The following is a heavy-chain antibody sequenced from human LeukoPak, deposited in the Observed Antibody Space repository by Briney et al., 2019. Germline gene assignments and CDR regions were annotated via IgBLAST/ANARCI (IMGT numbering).Heavy chain of an antibody. Sequence: SETLSLTCTVSGGSISSGDYYWSWIRQPPGKGLEWIGYIYYSGSTYYNPSLKSRVTISVDTSKNQFSLKLSSVTAADTAVYYCVRSVVVTAKPGAYAFDIWGQGTMVTVSS. CDR3: VRSVVVTAKPGAYAFDI. CDR1: GGSISSGDYY. J-gene: IGHJ3*02. V-gene: IGHV4-30-4*01. D-gene: IGHD2-21*02. CDR2: IYYSGST.